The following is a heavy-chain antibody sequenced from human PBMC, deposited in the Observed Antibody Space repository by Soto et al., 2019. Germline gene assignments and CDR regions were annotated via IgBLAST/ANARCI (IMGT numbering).Heavy chain of an antibody. V-gene: IGHV3-23*01. CDR2: IGVGGEYT. CDR1: GFTPSSSA. Sequence: RLLESGGGLVQPGGSLRLSCVTYGFTPSSSAMAWVRQSAGKGLEWDSSIGVGGEYTYYADSVKGRFSISTDNSKKTLFLQLNSLTADDTAVYYGARGGTTTGAPATKGLDPWGQGTLVTVSS. CDR3: ARGGTTTGAPATKGLDP. J-gene: IGHJ5*02. D-gene: IGHD4-4*01.